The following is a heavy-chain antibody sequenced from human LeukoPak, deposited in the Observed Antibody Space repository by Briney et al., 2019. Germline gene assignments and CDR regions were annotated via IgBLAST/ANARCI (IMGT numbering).Heavy chain of an antibody. CDR2: IYHSGST. Sequence: PSETLSLTCAVSGYFISSGYYWGWIREPPEKGLEWIGSIYHSGSTYYNPSLKSRVTISMDTSKNQFALKLTSVSAADTAVYYCAKIKTRSSADPFDNWGQGTLVTVSS. D-gene: IGHD1-26*01. CDR1: GYFISSGYY. CDR3: AKIKTRSSADPFDN. V-gene: IGHV4-38-2*01. J-gene: IGHJ4*02.